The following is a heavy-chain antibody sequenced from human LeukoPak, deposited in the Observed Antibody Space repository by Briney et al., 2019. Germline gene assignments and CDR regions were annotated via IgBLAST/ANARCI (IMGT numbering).Heavy chain of an antibody. CDR1: GFTFSQCY. D-gene: IGHD5/OR15-5a*01. Sequence: PGGSLRLSCAASGFTFSQCYMTWIRQAPGKGLEWISYISSSSSYANYADSVKGRFTISRDNDKNTVYLQMNSLRVDDTAVYYCARDLSRLSVWGQGTLVTVSS. J-gene: IGHJ4*02. CDR2: ISSSSSYA. V-gene: IGHV3-11*05. CDR3: ARDLSRLSV.